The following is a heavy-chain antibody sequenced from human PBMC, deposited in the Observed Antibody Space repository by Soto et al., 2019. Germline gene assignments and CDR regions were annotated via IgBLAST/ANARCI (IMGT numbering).Heavy chain of an antibody. CDR3: TREASGSYYYYYYCMDV. Sequence: GGSLRLSCTASGFTFGDYAMSWVRQAPGKGLEWVGFIRSKAYGGTTEYAASVKGRFTISRDDSKSIAYLQMNSLKTEDTAVYYCTREASGSYYYYYYCMDVWGQGTTVTVSS. CDR1: GFTFGDYA. D-gene: IGHD1-26*01. CDR2: IRSKAYGGTT. J-gene: IGHJ6*02. V-gene: IGHV3-49*04.